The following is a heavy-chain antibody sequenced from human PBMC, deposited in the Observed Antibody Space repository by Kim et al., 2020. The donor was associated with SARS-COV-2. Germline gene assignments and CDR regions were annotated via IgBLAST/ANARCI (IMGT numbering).Heavy chain of an antibody. Sequence: GGSLRLSCSASGFTFSSYAMHWVRQAPGKGLEYVSAISSNGGSTYYADSVKGRFTISRDNSKNTLYLQMSSLRAEDTAVYYCVKSLRHIVLMVYAPDAFDIWGQGTMVTVSS. J-gene: IGHJ3*02. CDR1: GFTFSSYA. D-gene: IGHD2-8*01. CDR2: ISSNGGST. CDR3: VKSLRHIVLMVYAPDAFDI. V-gene: IGHV3-64D*09.